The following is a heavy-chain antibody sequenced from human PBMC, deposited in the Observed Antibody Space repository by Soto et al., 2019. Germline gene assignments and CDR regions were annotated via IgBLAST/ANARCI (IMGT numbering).Heavy chain of an antibody. CDR2: IFPSGTT. CDR1: CGSLIGATYS. J-gene: IGHJ4*02. Sequence: SETLSLTRGVSCGSLIGATYSWNWIRQPPGKGLEWIGYIFPSGTTYYNPSLKSRVTISIDVSKNQFSLSLRSLTAADTAVYYCARSREFDYWSQGTLVTAPQ. V-gene: IGHV4-30-2*01. CDR3: ARSREFDY.